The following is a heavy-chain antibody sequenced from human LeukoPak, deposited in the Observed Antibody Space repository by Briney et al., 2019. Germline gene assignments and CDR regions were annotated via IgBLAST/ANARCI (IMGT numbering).Heavy chain of an antibody. D-gene: IGHD6-13*01. CDR1: GGSFSGYY. J-gene: IGHJ5*02. CDR2: ISHSGST. CDR3: ARRGLYSSSWYGYNWFDP. Sequence: SETLSLTCAVYGGSFSGYYWSWIRQPPGKGLEWIGEISHSGSTNYNPSLKSRVTISVDTSKNQFSLKLSSVTAADTAVYYCARRGLYSSSWYGYNWFDPWGQGTLVTVSS. V-gene: IGHV4-34*01.